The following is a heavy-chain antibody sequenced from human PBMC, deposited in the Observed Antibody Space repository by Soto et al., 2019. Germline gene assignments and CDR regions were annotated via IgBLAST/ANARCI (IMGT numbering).Heavy chain of an antibody. Sequence: SETLSLTCTVSGGSISSYYWSWIRQPPGKGLEWIGYIYYSGSTNYNPSLKSRVTISVDTSKNQFSLKLSSVTAADTAVCYCARGWQDDILTGFGHWGQGTLVTVS. D-gene: IGHD3-9*01. CDR3: ARGWQDDILTGFGH. CDR1: GGSISSYY. J-gene: IGHJ5*02. V-gene: IGHV4-59*01. CDR2: IYYSGST.